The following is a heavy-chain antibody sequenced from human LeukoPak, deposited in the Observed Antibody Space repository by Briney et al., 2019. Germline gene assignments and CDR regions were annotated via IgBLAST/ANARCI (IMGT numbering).Heavy chain of an antibody. Sequence: SETLSLTCTVSGGSISSSSYYWGWIRQPPGKGLEWIRSIYYSGSTYYNPSLKSRVTISVDTSKNQFSLKLSSVTAADTAVYYCASCYGSGSYYNYPLYGMDVWGQGTTVTVSS. CDR2: IYYSGST. CDR3: ASCYGSGSYYNYPLYGMDV. D-gene: IGHD3-10*01. CDR1: GGSISSSSYY. J-gene: IGHJ6*02. V-gene: IGHV4-39*07.